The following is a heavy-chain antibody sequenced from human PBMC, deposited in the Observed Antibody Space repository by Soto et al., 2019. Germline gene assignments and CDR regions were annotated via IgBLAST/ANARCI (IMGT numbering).Heavy chain of an antibody. CDR1: GGSFSGYY. J-gene: IGHJ6*02. Sequence: PSETLSLTCAVYGGSFSGYYWSWIRQPPGKGLEWIGEINHSGSTNYNPSLKSRVTISVDTSKNQFTLKLSSVTAADTAVYYCARGPAGNYYYYGMDVSGQGTTVTVSS. CDR2: INHSGST. V-gene: IGHV4-34*01. CDR3: ARGPAGNYYYYGMDV.